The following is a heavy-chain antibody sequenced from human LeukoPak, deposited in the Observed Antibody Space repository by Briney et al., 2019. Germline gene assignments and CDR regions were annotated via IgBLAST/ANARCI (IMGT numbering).Heavy chain of an antibody. D-gene: IGHD3-9*01. CDR3: ARGGYDILTGYYGFDY. V-gene: IGHV1-8*01. Sequence: GASVKVSCKASGYTFTSYDINWVRQATGQGLEWMGWMNPNSGNTGYAQKFQGRVTMTRNTSISTAYMELSSLRAGDTAVYYCARGGYDILTGYYGFDYWGQGTLVTVSS. CDR2: MNPNSGNT. CDR1: GYTFTSYD. J-gene: IGHJ4*02.